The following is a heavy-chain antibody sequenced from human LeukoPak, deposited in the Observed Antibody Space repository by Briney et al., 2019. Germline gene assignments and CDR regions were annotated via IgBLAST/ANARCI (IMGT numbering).Heavy chain of an antibody. Sequence: GGSLRLSCAASGFTFSSYSINWVRQAPGKGLEWVSYISSGGGTIYYADSVKGRFTTSRDNAKNSLYLQMNSLRDEDTAVYYCARDLSSTWYFFAYWGQGALVTVFS. V-gene: IGHV3-48*02. CDR3: ARDLSSTWYFFAY. J-gene: IGHJ4*02. D-gene: IGHD6-13*01. CDR1: GFTFSSYS. CDR2: ISSGGGTI.